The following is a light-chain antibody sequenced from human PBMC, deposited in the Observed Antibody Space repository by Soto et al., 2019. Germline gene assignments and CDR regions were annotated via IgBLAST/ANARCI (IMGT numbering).Light chain of an antibody. CDR3: QPHNNWPVVT. J-gene: IGKJ4*01. Sequence: EMVLTQSPATLSGSPGERVTLSCRASRSISRNLAWYQQKAGQAPRLLLYGASTRATGIPDRFSGRGSGTEFTLTINGLQSEDFATYYCQPHNNWPVVTFGGGTRVEIK. CDR2: GAS. V-gene: IGKV3-15*01. CDR1: RSISRN.